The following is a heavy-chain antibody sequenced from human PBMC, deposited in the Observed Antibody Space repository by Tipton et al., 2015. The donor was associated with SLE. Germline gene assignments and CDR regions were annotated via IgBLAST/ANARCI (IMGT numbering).Heavy chain of an antibody. D-gene: IGHD6-13*01. Sequence: SLRLSCAASGFTVSSNYMSWVRQAPGKGLEWVSVIYSGGSTYYADSVKGRFTISRDNSKNTLYLQMNSLRAEDTAVYYCARDYIAAVRAFDIWGQGTMVTVSS. CDR3: ARDYIAAVRAFDI. CDR1: GFTVSSNY. J-gene: IGHJ3*02. V-gene: IGHV3-53*05. CDR2: IYSGGST.